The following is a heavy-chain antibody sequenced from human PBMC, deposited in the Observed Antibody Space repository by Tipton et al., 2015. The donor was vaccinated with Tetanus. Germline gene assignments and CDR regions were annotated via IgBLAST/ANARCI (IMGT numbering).Heavy chain of an antibody. Sequence: PLRLSCAASGFTFNNHDVHWVRQALGKGLEWVAVSGHHGPNDYYADSVKGRFTISRDKSEDTLFLQMNRLRAEDTALYYCARAIRVFGGAILDAFDVWGQGTMVTVSS. D-gene: IGHD3-3*01. CDR3: ARAIRVFGGAILDAFDV. CDR1: GFTFNNHD. V-gene: IGHV3-33*01. J-gene: IGHJ3*01. CDR2: SGHHGPND.